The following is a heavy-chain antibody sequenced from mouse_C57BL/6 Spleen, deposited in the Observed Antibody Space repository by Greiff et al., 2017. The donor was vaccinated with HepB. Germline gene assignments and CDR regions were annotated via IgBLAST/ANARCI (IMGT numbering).Heavy chain of an antibody. CDR3: AREQRSGGMDY. CDR2: IDPSDSET. D-gene: IGHD1-3*01. CDR1: GYTFTSYW. J-gene: IGHJ4*01. Sequence: QVQLQQPGAELVRPGSSVKLSCKASGYTFTSYWLHWVKQRPIQGLEWIGNIDPSDSETHYNQKFKDKATLTVDKSSSTAYMQLSSLTSEDSAVYYGAREQRSGGMDYWGQGTSVTVST. V-gene: IGHV1-52*01.